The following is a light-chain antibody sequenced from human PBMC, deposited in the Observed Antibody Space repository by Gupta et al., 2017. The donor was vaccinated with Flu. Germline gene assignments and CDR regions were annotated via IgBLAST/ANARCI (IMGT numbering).Light chain of an antibody. CDR3: PSKVNVDTVG. CDR1: TFPRQY. V-gene: IGLV3-25*03. CDR2: KDT. J-gene: IGLJ2*01. Sequence: PGQTARITCSGDTFPRQYASWYQQRPGQDPCLWIYKDTERPSGIPERFSGSSSGNTATLTINGVQAEDEADYYCPSKVNVDTVGFGGGTKLTVL.